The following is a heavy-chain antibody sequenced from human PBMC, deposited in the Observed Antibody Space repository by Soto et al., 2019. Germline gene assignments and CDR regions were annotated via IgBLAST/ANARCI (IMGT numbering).Heavy chain of an antibody. CDR1: GYTFTNYY. Sequence: GASVKVSCKASGYTFTNYYINWVRQVPGQGLEWMGGIIPIFGTANYAQKFQGRVTITADESTSTAYMELSSLRSEDTAVYYCARDSTMVAIHYWGQGTLVTVSS. D-gene: IGHD5-12*01. J-gene: IGHJ4*02. CDR2: IIPIFGTA. V-gene: IGHV1-69*13. CDR3: ARDSTMVAIHY.